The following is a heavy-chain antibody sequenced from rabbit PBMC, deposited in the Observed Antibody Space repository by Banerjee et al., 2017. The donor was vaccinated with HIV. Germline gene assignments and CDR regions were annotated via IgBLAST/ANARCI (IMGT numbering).Heavy chain of an antibody. D-gene: IGHD4-2*01. V-gene: IGHV1S40*01. CDR3: ARDGYAGVAYVAFNL. Sequence: QSLEESGGDLVKPGASLTLTCTASGFSFSSSYYMCWVRQAPGKGLEWIACIYGGSSGNTYYASWAEGRFTISKTSSPAVTLQMTSLTAADTATYFCARDGYAGVAYVAFNLWGQGTLVTVS. CDR2: IYGGSSGNT. J-gene: IGHJ4*01. CDR1: GFSFSSSYY.